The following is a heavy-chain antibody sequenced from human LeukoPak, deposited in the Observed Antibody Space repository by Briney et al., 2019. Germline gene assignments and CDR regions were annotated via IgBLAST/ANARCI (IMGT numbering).Heavy chain of an antibody. CDR2: IYPGDSDT. J-gene: IGHJ4*02. V-gene: IGHV5-51*01. CDR3: ARLKECSSTSCYLDY. CDR1: GYSFTSYW. D-gene: IGHD2-2*01. Sequence: GESLKISCKGSGYSFTSYWIGWVRQMPGKGLEWMGIIYPGDSDTRYSPSFQGQVTISADKSISTAYLQWSGLKASDTAMYYCARLKECSSTSCYLDYWGQGTLVTVSS.